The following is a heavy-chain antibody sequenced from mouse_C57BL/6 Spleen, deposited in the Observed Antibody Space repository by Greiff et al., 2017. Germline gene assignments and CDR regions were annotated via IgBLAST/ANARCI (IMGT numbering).Heavy chain of an antibody. D-gene: IGHD2-5*01. CDR2: MYWDDDK. Sequence: QVTLKVCGPGILQSSQTLSLTCSFSGFSLSTSGMGVSWIRQPSGKGLEWLAHMYWDDDKRYNPSLKSRLTISKDTSRNQVFLKITSVDTADTATYYCALPYYSNGDWYFDVWCTGTTVTVSS. CDR3: ALPYYSNGDWYFDV. CDR1: GFSLSTSGMG. J-gene: IGHJ1*03. V-gene: IGHV8-12*01.